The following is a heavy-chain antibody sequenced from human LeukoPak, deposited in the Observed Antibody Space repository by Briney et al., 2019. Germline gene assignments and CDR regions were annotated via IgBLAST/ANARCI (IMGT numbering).Heavy chain of an antibody. V-gene: IGHV3-9*01. Sequence: PGRSLRLSCAASGFTFDDYAMHWVRQAPGKGLEWVSGISWNSGSIGYADSVKGRFTISRDNAKNSLYPQMNSLRAEDTALYYCAKDRPYGSGNGMDVWGQGTTVTVSS. D-gene: IGHD3-10*01. CDR1: GFTFDDYA. CDR3: AKDRPYGSGNGMDV. CDR2: ISWNSGSI. J-gene: IGHJ6*02.